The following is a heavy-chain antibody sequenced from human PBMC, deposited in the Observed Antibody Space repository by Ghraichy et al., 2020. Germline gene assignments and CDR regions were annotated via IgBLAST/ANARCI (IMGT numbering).Heavy chain of an antibody. D-gene: IGHD1-26*01. Sequence: SETLSLTCTVSGGSISRYYWSWIRQPPGKGLEWIGYIYYSGSNNYNPSLKSRLTILVDTSKNQFSLQLSSVTAADTAVYYCARAYFGGRYSSGAFGIWGHDTVLTVSS. CDR2: IYYSGSN. CDR1: GGSISRYY. V-gene: IGHV4-59*12. CDR3: ARAYFGGRYSSGAFGI. J-gene: IGHJ3*02.